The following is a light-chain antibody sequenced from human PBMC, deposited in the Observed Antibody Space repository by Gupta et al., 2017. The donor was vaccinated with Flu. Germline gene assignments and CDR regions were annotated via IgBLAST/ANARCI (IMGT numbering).Light chain of an antibody. CDR3: ATWDTSLSAVV. V-gene: IGLV1-51*01. CDR1: NSRGKF. CDR2: DTS. Sequence: QSVLTQPPSVAAAPGQRVSMSCSACNSRGKFVAWYQQVPGTAPKLLIYDTSKRPSGLPDRFSGSDSDTSAILVISRFQTADEATYVCATWDTSLSAVVFGGGTKLTAL. J-gene: IGLJ3*02.